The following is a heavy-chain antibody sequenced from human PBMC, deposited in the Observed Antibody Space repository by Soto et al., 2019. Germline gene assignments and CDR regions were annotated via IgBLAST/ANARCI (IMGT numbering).Heavy chain of an antibody. CDR1: GGSISSGGYY. Sequence: PSQTLSLTCTVSGGSISSGGYYWSWIRQHPGKGLEWIGYIYYSGSTYYNPSLKSRVTISVDTSKNQFSLKLSSVTAADTAVYYCARVPLYCGGDCGYELTGNYWGQGTLVTVSS. J-gene: IGHJ4*02. CDR3: ARVPLYCGGDCGYELTGNY. D-gene: IGHD2-21*01. V-gene: IGHV4-31*03. CDR2: IYYSGST.